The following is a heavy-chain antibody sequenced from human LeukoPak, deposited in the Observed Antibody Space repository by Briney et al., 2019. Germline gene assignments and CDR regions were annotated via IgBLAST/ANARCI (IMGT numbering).Heavy chain of an antibody. CDR2: ITSSSGTI. J-gene: IGHJ4*02. D-gene: IGHD1-26*01. CDR1: GLMFDEYG. CDR3: ARAGGSYQVFDY. V-gene: IGHV3-48*01. Sequence: PGGSLRLSCAASGLMFDEYGMSWVRQVPGKGLEWVSYITSSSGTIYYADSVKGRFTISRDNAKNSLYLQMNSLRAEDTAVYYCARAGGSYQVFDYWGQGTLVTVSS.